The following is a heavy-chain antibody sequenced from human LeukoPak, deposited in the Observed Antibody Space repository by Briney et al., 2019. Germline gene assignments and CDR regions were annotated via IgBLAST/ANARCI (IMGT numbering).Heavy chain of an antibody. Sequence: GGSLRLSCAASGFTFSSYSVNWVRQAPGKGLEWVSSISSSSSYIYYADSVKGRFTISRDNAKNSLYLQMNSLRAEDTAVYYCAIFPSSTVDYWGQGTLVTVSS. D-gene: IGHD2-2*01. CDR1: GFTFSSYS. V-gene: IGHV3-21*01. CDR3: AIFPSSTVDY. CDR2: ISSSSSYI. J-gene: IGHJ4*02.